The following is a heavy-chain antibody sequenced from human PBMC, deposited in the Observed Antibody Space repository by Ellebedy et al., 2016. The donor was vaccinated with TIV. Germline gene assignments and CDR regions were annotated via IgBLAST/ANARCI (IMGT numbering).Heavy chain of an antibody. J-gene: IGHJ5*02. CDR2: IYPGDSDT. Sequence: GGSLRLXXKGSGYSFTSYWIGWVRQMPGKGLEWMGIIYPGDSDTRYSPSFQGQVTISADESISTAYLQWSSLKASDTAMYYCARQGRSNWFDPWGQGTLVTVSS. CDR1: GYSFTSYW. CDR3: ARQGRSNWFDP. V-gene: IGHV5-51*01.